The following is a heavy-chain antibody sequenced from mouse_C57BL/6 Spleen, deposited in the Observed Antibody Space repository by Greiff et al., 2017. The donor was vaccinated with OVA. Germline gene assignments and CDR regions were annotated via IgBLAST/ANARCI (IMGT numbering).Heavy chain of an antibody. CDR2: IYPGDGDT. D-gene: IGHD1-1*01. V-gene: IGHV1-82*01. J-gene: IGHJ4*01. CDR1: GYAFSSSW. CDR3: AHYYGSGDD. Sequence: QVQLQQSGPELVKPGASVKISCKASGYAFSSSWMNWVKQRPGKGLEWIGRIYPGDGDTNYNGKFKGKATLTADKSSSTAYMQLSSLTSEDAAVYFCAHYYGSGDDWGQGTSVTVSA.